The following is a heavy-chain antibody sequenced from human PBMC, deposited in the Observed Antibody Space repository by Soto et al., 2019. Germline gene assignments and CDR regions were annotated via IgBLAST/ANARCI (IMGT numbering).Heavy chain of an antibody. J-gene: IGHJ5*02. CDR2: ISGSGGST. V-gene: IGHV3-23*01. D-gene: IGHD3-10*01. CDR1: GFTFSSYA. CDR3: AKSRVILWFGEFNWFDP. Sequence: GGSLRLSCAASGFTFSSYAMSWVRQAPGKGLEWVSAISGSGGSTYYADSVKGRFTISRDNSKNTLYLQMNSLRAEDTAVYYCAKSRVILWFGEFNWFDPWGQGTLVTVSS.